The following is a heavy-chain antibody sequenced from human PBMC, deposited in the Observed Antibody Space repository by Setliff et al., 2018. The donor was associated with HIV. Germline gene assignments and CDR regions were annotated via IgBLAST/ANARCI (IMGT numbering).Heavy chain of an antibody. J-gene: IGHJ5*02. V-gene: IGHV4-30-4*08. D-gene: IGHD3-22*01. Sequence: SETLSLTCTVSGDTITSGGYSWTWIRQPPGKALEWVGYIYYSGRTSHSGSTYYNPSVASRITISGDTSKNQFSLKLTSVTAADTAIYYCARENGWLFGWFDPWGQGTPVTVSS. CDR1: GDTITSGGYS. CDR2: IYYSGRTSHSGST. CDR3: ARENGWLFGWFDP.